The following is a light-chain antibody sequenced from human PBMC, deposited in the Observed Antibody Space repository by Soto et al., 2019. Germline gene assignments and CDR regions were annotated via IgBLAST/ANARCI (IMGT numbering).Light chain of an antibody. CDR3: QQLKSYPVT. J-gene: IGKJ5*01. CDR1: QGISNY. V-gene: IGKV1-9*01. CDR2: AAS. Sequence: DIQLTQSPSFLSASVGDRVTITCRASQGISNYLAWYQQKPGKAPNLLIYAASTLQTGVPSRFSGSGSGTEFPLAISSLQPEDFATYYCQQLKSYPVTFGQGTRLEIK.